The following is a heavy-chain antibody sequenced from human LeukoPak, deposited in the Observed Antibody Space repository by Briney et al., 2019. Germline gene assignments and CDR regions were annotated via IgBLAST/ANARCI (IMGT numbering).Heavy chain of an antibody. CDR3: ASSDAGSDAFDI. D-gene: IGHD3-10*01. V-gene: IGHV1-69*05. J-gene: IGHJ3*02. Sequence: ASVKVSCKASGGTFSSYAISWVRQAPGQGLEWMGGIIPIFGTANYAQKFQGRVTITTDESTSTAYMELSSLRSEDTAVYYCASSDAGSDAFDIWGQGTMVAVSS. CDR2: IIPIFGTA. CDR1: GGTFSSYA.